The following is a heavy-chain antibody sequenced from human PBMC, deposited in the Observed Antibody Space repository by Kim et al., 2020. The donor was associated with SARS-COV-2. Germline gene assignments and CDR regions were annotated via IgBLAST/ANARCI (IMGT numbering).Heavy chain of an antibody. CDR3: TRPGVYYGMDV. J-gene: IGHJ6*02. V-gene: IGHV3-73*01. CDR2: K. Sequence: KAYGASGKGRLTIARDDSRNTAYLQMNSLKAEDTAVYYCTRPGVYYGMDVWGQGTTVTVSS. D-gene: IGHD3-10*01.